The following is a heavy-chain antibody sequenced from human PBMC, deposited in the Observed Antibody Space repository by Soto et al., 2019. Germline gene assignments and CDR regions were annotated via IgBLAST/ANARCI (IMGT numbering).Heavy chain of an antibody. CDR3: ARVVPGAEAWFGP. Sequence: ASVKVSCKTSGYTFSNYGIAWVRQAPGQPLEWLGWISLYSDGTNYAQKFQGRVSMTTDTSTTTAYMELRSLRSDDTAVYYCARVVPGAEAWFGPWGQGTLVTVSS. V-gene: IGHV1-18*01. J-gene: IGHJ5*02. CDR1: GYTFSNYG. D-gene: IGHD2-2*01. CDR2: ISLYSDGT.